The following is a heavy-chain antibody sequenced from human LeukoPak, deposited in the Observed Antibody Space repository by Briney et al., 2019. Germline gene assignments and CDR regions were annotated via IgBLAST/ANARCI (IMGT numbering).Heavy chain of an antibody. V-gene: IGHV4-59*01. CDR1: GGSISSYY. CDR3: ARDLGYSYGYQD. J-gene: IGHJ4*02. Sequence: SEALSLTCTVSGGSISSYYWSWIRQPPGKGLEWIGYIYYSGSTNYNPSLKSRVTISVDTSKNQFSLKLSSVTAADTAVYYCARDLGYSYGYQDWGQGTLVTVSS. CDR2: IYYSGST. D-gene: IGHD5-18*01.